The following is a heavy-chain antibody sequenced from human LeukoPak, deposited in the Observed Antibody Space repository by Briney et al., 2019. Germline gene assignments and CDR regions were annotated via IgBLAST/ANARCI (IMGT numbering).Heavy chain of an antibody. Sequence: GGSLRLSCAASRFNVSNNHMSWVRQAPGKGLEWVSVIYRGGSTYYADSVKGRFTMSRDNSKNTVYLQMDSLRAEDTAVYYCARDRGAAAGNWGQGTLVTVSS. V-gene: IGHV3-53*01. CDR3: ARDRGAAAGN. CDR2: IYRGGST. CDR1: RFNVSNNH. J-gene: IGHJ4*02. D-gene: IGHD6-13*01.